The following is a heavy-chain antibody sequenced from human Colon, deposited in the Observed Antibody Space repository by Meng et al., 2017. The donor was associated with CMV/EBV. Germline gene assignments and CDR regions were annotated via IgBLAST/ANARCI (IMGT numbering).Heavy chain of an antibody. CDR3: AKGNDRYPYGRGYFDQ. D-gene: IGHD1-1*01. CDR2: ISWNSDTI. V-gene: IGHV3-9*01. Sequence: SLKISCVGSGFTFDDHVMHWVRQVPGKGLEWVSGISWNSDTIGYVDSVKDRFTISRDNTKNTLFLRLSSLRAEDTAVYYCAKGNDRYPYGRGYFDQWGQGTLVTVSS. CDR1: GFTFDDHV. J-gene: IGHJ4*02.